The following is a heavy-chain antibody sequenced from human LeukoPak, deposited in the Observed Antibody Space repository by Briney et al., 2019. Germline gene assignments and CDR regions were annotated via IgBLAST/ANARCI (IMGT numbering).Heavy chain of an antibody. CDR1: GFTFSSYA. J-gene: IGHJ2*01. Sequence: GGSLRLSCAASGFTFSSYAMHWVRQAPGKGLEYVSAISSNGGSTYYADSVKGRFTISRDNSKNTLYLQMNSLRAEDTAVYYCARVGAIRYFDRGYFDLWGRGTLVTVSS. CDR2: ISSNGGST. CDR3: ARVGAIRYFDRGYFDL. V-gene: IGHV3-64*04. D-gene: IGHD3-9*01.